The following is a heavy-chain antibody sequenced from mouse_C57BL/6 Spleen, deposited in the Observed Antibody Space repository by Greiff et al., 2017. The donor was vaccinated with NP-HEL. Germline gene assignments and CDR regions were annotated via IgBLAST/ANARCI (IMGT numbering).Heavy chain of an antibody. V-gene: IGHV1-18*01. Sequence: VQLQQSGPELVKPGASVKIPCKASGYTFTDYNMDWVKQSHGKSLEWIGDINPNNGGTIYNQKFKGKATLTVDKSSSTAYMELRSLTSEDTAVYYCAKVKRHYYAMDYWGQGTSVTVSS. CDR1: GYTFTDYN. J-gene: IGHJ4*01. CDR3: AKVKRHYYAMDY. CDR2: INPNNGGT. D-gene: IGHD2-2*01.